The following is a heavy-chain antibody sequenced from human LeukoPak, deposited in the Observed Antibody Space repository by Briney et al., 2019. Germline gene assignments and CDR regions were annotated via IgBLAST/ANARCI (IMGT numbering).Heavy chain of an antibody. J-gene: IGHJ4*02. CDR2: INPNSGGT. Sequence: GASVKVSCKASGYSFNDKYLHWVRQAPGQGLEWMGSINPNSGGTNYAQKFQGRVTMTRDTSISTAYMELSRLRSDDTAVYYCARGPAHYYDSSGYPNYWGQGTLVTVSS. V-gene: IGHV1-2*02. CDR3: ARGPAHYYDSSGYPNY. CDR1: GYSFNDKY. D-gene: IGHD3-22*01.